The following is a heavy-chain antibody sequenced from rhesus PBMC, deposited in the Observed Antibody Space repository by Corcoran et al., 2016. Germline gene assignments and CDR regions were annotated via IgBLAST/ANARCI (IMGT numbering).Heavy chain of an antibody. CDR3: ARVPGLYSANYFDY. J-gene: IGHJ4*01. CDR2: IGGSSGST. D-gene: IGHD1-1*01. Sequence: VQLQESGPGLVKPSETLSLTCAASGGSISGYWWVWLRPPPGPGREWIGYIGGSSGSTYDNPSLKSRVTISTDTSKNQFSLKLSSVTAADTAVYYCARVPGLYSANYFDYWGQGVLVTVSS. CDR1: GGSISGYW. V-gene: IGHV4-165*01.